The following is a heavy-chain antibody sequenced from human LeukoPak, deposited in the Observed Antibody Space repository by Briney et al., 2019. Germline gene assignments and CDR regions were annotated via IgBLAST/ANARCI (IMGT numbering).Heavy chain of an antibody. Sequence: GGSLRLSCAASGFTFSSYAMHWVRQAPGKGLEWVAAISYDGSNKYYADSVKGRFTISRDNSKNTLYLQMNSLRAEDTAVYYCANLGGIAAAGDYWGQGTLVTVSS. CDR2: ISYDGSNK. J-gene: IGHJ4*02. CDR3: ANLGGIAAAGDY. D-gene: IGHD6-13*01. CDR1: GFTFSSYA. V-gene: IGHV3-30*14.